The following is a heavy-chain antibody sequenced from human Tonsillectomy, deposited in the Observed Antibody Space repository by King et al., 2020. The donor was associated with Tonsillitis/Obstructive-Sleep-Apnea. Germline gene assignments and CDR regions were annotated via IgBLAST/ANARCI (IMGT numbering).Heavy chain of an antibody. Sequence: QLVQSGGGLVQPGGSLRLSCAASGFTFSSYEMNWVRQAPGKGLEWVSYINTRGSTIYYADSVKDRFTISRDNAKNSLYLQMNSLRADDTAVYYCARVSTVFYGGNSEFDYWGQGTLVTVS. CDR3: ARVSTVFYGGNSEFDY. J-gene: IGHJ4*02. CDR2: INTRGSTI. D-gene: IGHD4-23*01. CDR1: GFTFSSYE. V-gene: IGHV3-48*03.